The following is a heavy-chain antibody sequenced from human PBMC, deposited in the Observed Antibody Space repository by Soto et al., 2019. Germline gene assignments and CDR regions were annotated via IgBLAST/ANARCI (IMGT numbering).Heavy chain of an antibody. Sequence: ASVKVSCKASGDTFTNYGFSWVLQAPGQGLEWMGWISVYSGNTNYAQNVQGRVTMTTDTSTSTAYMELRSLRSDDTAVYYCARDRSPYYYDSSGYPHYWGQGTLVTVSS. CDR2: ISVYSGNT. D-gene: IGHD3-22*01. V-gene: IGHV1-18*01. CDR1: GDTFTNYG. CDR3: ARDRSPYYYDSSGYPHY. J-gene: IGHJ4*02.